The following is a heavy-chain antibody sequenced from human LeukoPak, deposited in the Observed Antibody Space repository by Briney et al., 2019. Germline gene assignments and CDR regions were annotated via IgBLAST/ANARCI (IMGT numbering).Heavy chain of an antibody. V-gene: IGHV4-34*01. CDR2: INHSGST. CDR3: ARDPKRITIFGVVLGKRAFDY. D-gene: IGHD3-3*01. Sequence: PSETLSLTCAVYGGSFSGYYWSWIRQPPGKGLEWIGEINHSGSTNYNPSLKSRVTISVDTSKNQFSLKLSSVTAADTAVYYCARDPKRITIFGVVLGKRAFDYWGQGTLVTVSS. CDR1: GGSFSGYY. J-gene: IGHJ4*02.